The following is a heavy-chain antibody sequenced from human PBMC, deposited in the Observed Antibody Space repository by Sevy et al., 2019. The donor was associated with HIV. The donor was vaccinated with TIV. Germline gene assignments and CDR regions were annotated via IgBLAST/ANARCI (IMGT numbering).Heavy chain of an antibody. CDR1: GGSISSSNW. V-gene: IGHV4-4*02. CDR2: IYHSGST. J-gene: IGHJ3*02. Sequence: SETLSLTCAVSGGSISSSNWWSWVRQPPGKGLEWIGEIYHSGSTNYNPSLKSRVTISVDKSKNQFSLKLSSVTAADTAVYYCARDLYTYYYDSSGYYYVSDAFDIWGQGTMVTVSS. D-gene: IGHD3-22*01. CDR3: ARDLYTYYYDSSGYYYVSDAFDI.